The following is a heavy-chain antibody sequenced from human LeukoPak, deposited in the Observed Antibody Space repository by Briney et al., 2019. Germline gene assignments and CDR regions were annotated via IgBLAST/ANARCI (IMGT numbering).Heavy chain of an antibody. CDR2: IKSETNGGTI. CDR3: SAGTGRSDFDY. D-gene: IGHD1-1*01. J-gene: IGHJ4*02. Sequence: GGSLTLSCAASGFTFSDAWVSWVRQAPGKGLEWIGRIKSETNGGTIDYAAPVNGRFTLSRDDSKHTLDLQMNSLKTEDTGVYYCSAGTGRSDFDYWGQGTLVIVSS. CDR1: GFTFSDAW. V-gene: IGHV3-15*01.